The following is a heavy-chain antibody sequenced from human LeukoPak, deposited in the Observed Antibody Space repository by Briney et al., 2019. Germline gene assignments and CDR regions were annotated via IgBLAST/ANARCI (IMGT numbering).Heavy chain of an antibody. CDR2: INWNGGST. CDR3: AGTPPDLPYGSGSLYYFDY. CDR1: GFTFSSYG. J-gene: IGHJ4*02. Sequence: GRSLRLSCAASGFTFSSYGMHWVRQAPGKGLEWVSGINWNGGSTGYADSVKGRFTISRDNAKNSLYLQMNSLRAEDTALYHCAGTPPDLPYGSGSLYYFDYWGQGTLVTVSS. V-gene: IGHV3-20*01. D-gene: IGHD3-10*01.